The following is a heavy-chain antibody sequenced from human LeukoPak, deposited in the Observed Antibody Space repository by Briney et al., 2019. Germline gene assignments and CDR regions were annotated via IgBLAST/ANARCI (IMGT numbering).Heavy chain of an antibody. D-gene: IGHD3-10*01. CDR2: ISGSGGST. CDR1: GFTFSSYA. V-gene: IGHV3-23*01. Sequence: PGGSLRLSCAASGFTFSSYAMSWVRQAPGKGLEWVSAISGSGGSTYYADSVKGRFTISRDNSKNTLYLQMNSLRAEDTAVYYCANLWFGELLTFDYWGQGTLDTVSS. J-gene: IGHJ4*02. CDR3: ANLWFGELLTFDY.